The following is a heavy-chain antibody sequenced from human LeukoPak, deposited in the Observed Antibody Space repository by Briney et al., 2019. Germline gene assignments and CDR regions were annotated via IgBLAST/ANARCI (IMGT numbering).Heavy chain of an antibody. J-gene: IGHJ4*02. CDR3: ARRGSVYGDVHFDC. CDR1: GFTVRSNY. V-gene: IGHV3-53*01. CDR2: IYSGGNT. D-gene: IGHD4-17*01. Sequence: GGSLRLFCADSGFTVRSNYMSWFRQAPGKGLEWVSIIYSGGNTYYADSVKGRFTISRDNSKNTLYLQMNSLRAEDTAVYYCARRGSVYGDVHFDCCGQGTLVTVSS.